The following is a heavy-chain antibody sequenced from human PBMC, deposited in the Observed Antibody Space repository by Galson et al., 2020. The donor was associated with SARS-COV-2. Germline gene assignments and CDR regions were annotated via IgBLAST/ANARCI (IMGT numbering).Heavy chain of an antibody. CDR3: AHKGYYGSGSRGFDY. D-gene: IGHD3-10*01. Sequence: SGPTLVKPTETLTLTCTFSGFSLSTSGVGVAWIRQPPGKALEWLALLYWDDDKRYRPSLKSRLTITNDTSKNQVVLTMTNVDPVDTATYYCAHKGYYGSGSRGFDYWGPGTLVTVSS. CDR1: GFSLSTSGVG. V-gene: IGHV2-5*02. J-gene: IGHJ4*02. CDR2: LYWDDDK.